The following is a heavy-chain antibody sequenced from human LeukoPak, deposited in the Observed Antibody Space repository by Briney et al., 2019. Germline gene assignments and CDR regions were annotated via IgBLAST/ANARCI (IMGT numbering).Heavy chain of an antibody. J-gene: IGHJ5*02. CDR1: GYSFTKYH. Sequence: ASVKVSCKASGYSFTKYHMHWVRQAPGQGLEWMGMINPSGEDTTYAQRFQGRVTVTRDTSTSTVYMELSSLRSEDTAVYYCARDLGSVGYCSGGSCYDRSNWFDPWGQGTLVTVSS. CDR3: ARDLGSVGYCSGGSCYDRSNWFDP. CDR2: INPSGEDT. D-gene: IGHD2-15*01. V-gene: IGHV1-46*01.